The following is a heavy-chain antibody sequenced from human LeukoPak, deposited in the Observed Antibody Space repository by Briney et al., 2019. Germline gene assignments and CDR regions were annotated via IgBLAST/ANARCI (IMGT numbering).Heavy chain of an antibody. Sequence: GGSLRLSCAASGFTFSSYSMNWVRQAPGKGLEWVSVIYSGGGTYYADSVKGRFTISRDNSQNTVYLQMNSLRAEDTAVYFCARTEGGAYFDYWGQGTLVTVSS. V-gene: IGHV3-66*01. CDR3: ARTEGGAYFDY. D-gene: IGHD3-16*01. CDR1: GFTFSSYS. CDR2: IYSGGGT. J-gene: IGHJ4*02.